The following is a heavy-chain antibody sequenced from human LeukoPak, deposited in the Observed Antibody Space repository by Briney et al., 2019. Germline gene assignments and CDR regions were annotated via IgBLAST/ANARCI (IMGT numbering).Heavy chain of an antibody. D-gene: IGHD3-16*01. CDR2: INFDGSIK. V-gene: IGHV3-33*01. CDR1: GFSLSNYG. Sequence: PGGTLRLSCAASGFSLSNYGLHWVRQGPGKGLEWVAVINFDGSIKYYAAPVKGRFTISKNSSKNTLHQQMNSLAPDATAMYYCARWGGTRQYYFDYWGQGALATVSS. J-gene: IGHJ4*02. CDR3: ARWGGTRQYYFDY.